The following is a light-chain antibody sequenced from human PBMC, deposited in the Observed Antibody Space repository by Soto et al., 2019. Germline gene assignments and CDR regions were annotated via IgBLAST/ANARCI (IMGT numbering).Light chain of an antibody. Sequence: QSALTQPAAVSGSPGQSITISCAGTNSDIGDYDYVSWYQHHPGKAPRLLIYEVSSRPLGVANRFSASKSGNTASLTISGLQAEDEADYYCTSYTNINYVIFGGGTQLTVL. J-gene: IGLJ2*01. V-gene: IGLV2-14*01. CDR3: TSYTNINYVI. CDR1: NSDIGDYDY. CDR2: EVS.